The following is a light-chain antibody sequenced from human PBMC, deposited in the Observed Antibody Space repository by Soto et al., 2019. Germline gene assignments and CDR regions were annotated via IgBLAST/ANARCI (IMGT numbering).Light chain of an antibody. V-gene: IGKV3D-15*01. J-gene: IGKJ3*01. CDR3: QHYNDWPPAFT. Sequence: EILMTQSPATLSVSPGERATLSCRASQSLNRNLAWYQQKPGQAPRLIIYGASTRASGIPARFSGSGSGTEFTLTFRSLQSQYFALYYSQHYNDWPPAFTFGPGTKVDLK. CDR1: QSLNRN. CDR2: GAS.